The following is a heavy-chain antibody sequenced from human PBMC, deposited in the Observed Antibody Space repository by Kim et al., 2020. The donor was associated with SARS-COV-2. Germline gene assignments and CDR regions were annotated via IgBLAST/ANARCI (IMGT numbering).Heavy chain of an antibody. CDR2: IRRRAFGGFA. CDR1: AFRLGDYP. J-gene: IGHJ2*01. V-gene: IGHV3-49*03. Sequence: GGSLRLSCTSSAFRLGDYPLSWFRQAPGKGLEWLGFIRRRAFGGFAETAASVSGRFSISRDDSKNVAYLQMNSLKIEDTAFYYCSRIIDQNSMTRGDWYFDLWGRGTLVTVSS. CDR3: SRIIDQNSMTRGDWYFDL. D-gene: IGHD3-16*02.